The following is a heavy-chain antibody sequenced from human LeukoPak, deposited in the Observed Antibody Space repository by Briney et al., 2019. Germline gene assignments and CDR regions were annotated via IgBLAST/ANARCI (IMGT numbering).Heavy chain of an antibody. CDR3: AMYYYDSSGYSGP. CDR1: GYTFTSYG. D-gene: IGHD3-22*01. CDR2: ISAYNGNT. V-gene: IGHV1-18*01. Sequence: ASVKVSCKASGYTFTSYGISWVRQAPGQGLEWMGWISAYNGNTNYAQKLQGRVTMTTDTSTSTAHMELRSLRSDDTAVYYCAMYYYDSSGYSGPWGQGTLVTVSS. J-gene: IGHJ5*02.